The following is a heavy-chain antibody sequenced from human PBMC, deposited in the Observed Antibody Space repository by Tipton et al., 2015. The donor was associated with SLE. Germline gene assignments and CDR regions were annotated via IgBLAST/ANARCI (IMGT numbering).Heavy chain of an antibody. Sequence: LRLSCAVYGGSFSGYYWSWIRQPPGKGLEWIGEINHSGSTNYNPSLKSRVTISVDTSKNQFSLKLSSVTAADTAVYYCASGEVGGSDYCYYGMGVWGQGTTVTVSS. J-gene: IGHJ6*02. CDR3: ASGEVGGSDYCYYGMGV. V-gene: IGHV4-34*01. CDR1: GGSFSGYY. D-gene: IGHD3-16*01. CDR2: INHSGST.